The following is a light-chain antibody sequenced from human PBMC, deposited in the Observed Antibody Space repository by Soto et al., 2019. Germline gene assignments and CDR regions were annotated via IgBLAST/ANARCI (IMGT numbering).Light chain of an antibody. V-gene: IGLV2-8*01. CDR2: DVT. J-gene: IGLJ2*01. Sequence: QSALTQPPSASGSPGQSVTISCTGTSSDVGAYNLVSWYQQHPDKAPKLMIYDVTKRPSGVPDRFSGSKSGNTASLSVSGLQAEDEADYYCASYAGTNNYVIFGGGTKVTVL. CDR1: SSDVGAYNL. CDR3: ASYAGTNNYVI.